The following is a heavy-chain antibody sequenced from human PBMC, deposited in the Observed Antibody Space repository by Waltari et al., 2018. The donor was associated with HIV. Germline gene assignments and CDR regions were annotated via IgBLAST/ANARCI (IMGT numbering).Heavy chain of an antibody. Sequence: LVESGGDLVQSGTSLRLPCEASRFSFSDFDMFWVRQAPGKGLELVAVISNDGNDKKYVDSVKGRFNVSRDNVKNTLYLYMSRLRPEDTAVYYCVRETSGRDAFDIWGLGTQVIVSS. D-gene: IGHD2-15*01. CDR1: RFSFSDFD. CDR2: ISNDGNDK. V-gene: IGHV3-30*03. J-gene: IGHJ3*02. CDR3: VRETSGRDAFDI.